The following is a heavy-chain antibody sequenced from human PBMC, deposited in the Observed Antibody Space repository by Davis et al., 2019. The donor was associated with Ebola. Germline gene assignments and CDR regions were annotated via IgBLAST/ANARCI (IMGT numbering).Heavy chain of an antibody. D-gene: IGHD3-3*01. CDR1: GFTFTNYA. CDR3: VKDRRWSYAFDI. Sequence: PGGSLRLSCSASGFTFTNYAMHWVRQAPGRGLDFVYGINDNGGTTHYADPVKDRFTITRDDSRSTVYLQMSSLTVEDTALYYCVKDRRWSYAFDIWGQGTMVTVSS. CDR2: INDNGGTT. V-gene: IGHV3-64D*06. J-gene: IGHJ3*02.